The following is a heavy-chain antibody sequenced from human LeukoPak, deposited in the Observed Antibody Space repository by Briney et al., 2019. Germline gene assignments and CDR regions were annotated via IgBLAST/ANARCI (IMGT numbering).Heavy chain of an antibody. J-gene: IGHJ6*03. V-gene: IGHV1-2*02. D-gene: IGHD4-17*01. Sequence: ASVKVSCKASGYTFTSYYMHWVGQAPGQGLEWMGWINPNSGGTNYAQKFQGRVTMTRDTSISTAYMELSRLRYDDTAVYYCARGSPTTVIPYYYYFMDVWGKGTTVTVSS. CDR2: INPNSGGT. CDR3: ARGSPTTVIPYYYYFMDV. CDR1: GYTFTSYY.